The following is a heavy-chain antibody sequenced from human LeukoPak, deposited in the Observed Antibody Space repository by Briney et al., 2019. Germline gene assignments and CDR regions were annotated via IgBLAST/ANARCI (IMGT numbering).Heavy chain of an antibody. V-gene: IGHV5-51*01. J-gene: IGHJ4*02. CDR3: ARQPGAPDY. CDR2: IYPAGSDI. Sequence: GESLKISCKGSGYVFTTCWIGWMRQMPGKGLEWMGIIYPAGSDIRYSPSFQGQVTISVDKSINTAYLQWSSLKASDTAMYYCARQPGAPDYWGQGTLVTVSS. CDR1: GYVFTTCW. D-gene: IGHD1-14*01.